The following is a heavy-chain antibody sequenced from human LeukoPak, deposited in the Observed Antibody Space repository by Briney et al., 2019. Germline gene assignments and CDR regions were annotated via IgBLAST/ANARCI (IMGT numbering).Heavy chain of an antibody. Sequence: PGGSLRLSCAASGFTFSSYAMHWVRQAPGKGLEWVAVISYDGSNKYYADSVKGRFTISRDNSKNTLYLQMNSLRAEDTAVYYCARAGDYGEGIDYWGQGTLVTVSS. CDR3: ARAGDYGEGIDY. J-gene: IGHJ4*02. V-gene: IGHV3-30*04. CDR1: GFTFSSYA. D-gene: IGHD4-17*01. CDR2: ISYDGSNK.